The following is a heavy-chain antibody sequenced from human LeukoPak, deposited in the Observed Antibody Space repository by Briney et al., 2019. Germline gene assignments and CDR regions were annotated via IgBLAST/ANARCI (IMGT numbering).Heavy chain of an antibody. CDR1: IGSISSSKW. D-gene: IGHD3-3*01. J-gene: IGHJ6*03. V-gene: IGHV4-4*02. CDR3: ARRVWSGYYRGNGPYYYYMDV. CDR2: IYLYGTT. Sequence: SETLSLTCSVSIGSISSSKWWSWVRQSPVKGLEWIGEIYLYGTTNYNPSFTSRVTMSVDRSRNQFSLDLNSVTAADTAVYYCARRVWSGYYRGNGPYYYYMDVWGKGTTVTVSS.